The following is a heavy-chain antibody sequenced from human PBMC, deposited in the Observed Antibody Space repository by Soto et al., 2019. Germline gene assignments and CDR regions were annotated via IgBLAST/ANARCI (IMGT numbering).Heavy chain of an antibody. CDR1: GFTFSRYW. CDR3: VRDPLEGYDNYYYFHDMDV. D-gene: IGHD2-2*01. Sequence: EVQLVESGGDLVQPGGSLRLSCTASGFTFSRYWMNWVRQAPGKGLEWVANIKQDGSQKNYVDSMKGRITISRDNAKKSLYLQMNSLRAEDTAVYYCVRDPLEGYDNYYYFHDMDVWGEGTTVTVSA. CDR2: IKQDGSQK. V-gene: IGHV3-7*01. J-gene: IGHJ6*04.